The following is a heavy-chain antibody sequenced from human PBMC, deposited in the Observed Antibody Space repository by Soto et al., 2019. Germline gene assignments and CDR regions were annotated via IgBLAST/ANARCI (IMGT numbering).Heavy chain of an antibody. CDR2: IRGRGGST. D-gene: IGHD6-19*01. CDR1: GFTFSSDA. V-gene: IGHV3-23*01. CDR3: AKDQFGRGWPYDAFDI. J-gene: IGHJ3*02. Sequence: GGSLRLSCAASGFTFSSDAMSWVRQAPGKGLEWVSAIRGRGGSTEYADSVKAQFNITRDNSKNTVYLQMNSLRAEDMAVYYCAKDQFGRGWPYDAFDIWGQGTMVTVSS.